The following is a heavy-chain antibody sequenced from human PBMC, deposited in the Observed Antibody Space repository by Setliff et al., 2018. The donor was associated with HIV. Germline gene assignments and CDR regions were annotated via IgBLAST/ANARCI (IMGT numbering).Heavy chain of an antibody. CDR1: GFSFSRYN. Sequence: GGSLRLSCAASGFSFSRYNMNWVRQAPGKGLECVSSITTTGSTIYYADSVKGRFTISRDNAKNSLYLQMNSLRAEDTAVYYCARGPMVRGVNPIDYWGQGTLVTVSS. J-gene: IGHJ4*02. V-gene: IGHV3-48*01. CDR3: ARGPMVRGVNPIDY. CDR2: ITTTGSTI. D-gene: IGHD3-10*01.